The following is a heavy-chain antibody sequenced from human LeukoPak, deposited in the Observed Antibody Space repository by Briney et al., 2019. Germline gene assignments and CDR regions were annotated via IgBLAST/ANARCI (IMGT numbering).Heavy chain of an antibody. J-gene: IGHJ5*02. D-gene: IGHD1-26*01. CDR1: GYTFTSYD. CDR3: ARGSRYSGSYL. Sequence: TSVKVSCKASGYTFTSYDINWVRQATGQGLEWMGWMDPNSGNTGYAQKFQGRVTMTRNTSISTAYMELSSLRSEDTAVYYCARGSRYSGSYLWGQGTLVTVSS. V-gene: IGHV1-8*01. CDR2: MDPNSGNT.